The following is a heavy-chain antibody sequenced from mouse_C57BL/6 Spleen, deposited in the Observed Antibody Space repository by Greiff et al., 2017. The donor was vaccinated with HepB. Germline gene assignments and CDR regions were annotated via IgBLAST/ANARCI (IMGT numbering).Heavy chain of an antibody. Sequence: VQLQQSGAELAKPGASVKLSCKASGYTVTCFWIHWVKQRPGQGLEWIGYINPSSGYTKYNQKFKDKATLTADKSSSTAYMQLSSLTYEDSAVFCCARSGEIWGYFDVWGTGTAGTDPS. CDR2: INPSSGYT. CDR3: ARSGEIWGYFDV. J-gene: IGHJ1*03. V-gene: IGHV1-7*01. CDR1: GYTVTCFW.